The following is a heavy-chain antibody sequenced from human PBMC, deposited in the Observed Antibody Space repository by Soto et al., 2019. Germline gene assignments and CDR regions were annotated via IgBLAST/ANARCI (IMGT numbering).Heavy chain of an antibody. CDR3: ARVLPAPIQRDNWFDP. J-gene: IGHJ5*02. Sequence: GESLKISCKGSGYRFANYWIGWVRQMPGKGLEWMGIIFPGDSNTRYSPSFQGQVTISADKSINTAYLQWISLKASDTAMYYCARVLPAPIQRDNWFDPWGWGTLVTVSS. CDR1: GYRFANYW. CDR2: IFPGDSNT. D-gene: IGHD2-2*02. V-gene: IGHV5-51*01.